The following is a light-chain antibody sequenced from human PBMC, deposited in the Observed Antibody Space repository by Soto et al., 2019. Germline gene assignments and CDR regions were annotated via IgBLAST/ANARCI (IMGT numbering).Light chain of an antibody. V-gene: IGKV3-20*01. J-gene: IGKJ3*01. CDR3: QQYGGSPFT. Sequence: EIVLTQSPGTLSLSPGERATLSCRASQSVSSSYLAWYQQEPGQAPSLLIYGASSRATGMPDRFSGSGSGTDFTLTISRLEPEDFAVYYCQQYGGSPFTFGPGTKVDIK. CDR1: QSVSSSY. CDR2: GAS.